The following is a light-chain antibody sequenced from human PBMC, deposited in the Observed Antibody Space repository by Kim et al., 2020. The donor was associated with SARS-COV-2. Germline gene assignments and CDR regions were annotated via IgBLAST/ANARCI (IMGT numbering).Light chain of an antibody. V-gene: IGLV3-1*01. J-gene: IGLJ1*01. CDR1: KLGDKY. Sequence: VSPGQAASIPCSGDKLGDKYANWYQQKPGQSPLLVIYQDSKRPSGIPERFSGSNSGNTATLTISGTQAMDEADYYCQAWDSGRFVFGTGTKVTVL. CDR2: QDS. CDR3: QAWDSGRFV.